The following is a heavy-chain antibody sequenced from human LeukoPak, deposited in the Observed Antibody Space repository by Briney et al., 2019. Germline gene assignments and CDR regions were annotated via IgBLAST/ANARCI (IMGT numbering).Heavy chain of an antibody. D-gene: IGHD3-10*01. V-gene: IGHV3-33*01. J-gene: IGHJ6*02. CDR3: ARANYGSGSNYYYGMDV. CDR2: IWYDGSNK. Sequence: GRSLRLSCAASEFTFSSYGMHWVRQAPGKGLGWVAVIWYDGSNKYYGDSVKGRFTISRDNSKNTLYLQMNSLRAEDTAVYYCARANYGSGSNYYYGMDVWGQGTTVTVSS. CDR1: EFTFSSYG.